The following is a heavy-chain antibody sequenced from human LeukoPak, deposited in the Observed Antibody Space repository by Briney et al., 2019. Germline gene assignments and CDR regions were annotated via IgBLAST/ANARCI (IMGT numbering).Heavy chain of an antibody. CDR3: ATLPERFGVDY. V-gene: IGHV3-33*01. CDR1: GFTFSSYG. D-gene: IGHD3-10*01. J-gene: IGHJ4*02. Sequence: GRSLRLSCAASGFTFSSYGMHWVRQAPGKGLEWVAVMWYDGSNKYYADSVKGRFTISRDNSKNTLYLQMNSLRAEDTAVYYCATLPERFGVDYWGQGTLVTVSS. CDR2: MWYDGSNK.